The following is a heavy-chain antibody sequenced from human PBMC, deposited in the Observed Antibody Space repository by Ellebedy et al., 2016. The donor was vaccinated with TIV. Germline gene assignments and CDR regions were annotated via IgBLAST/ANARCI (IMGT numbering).Heavy chain of an antibody. J-gene: IGHJ6*03. CDR1: GYTFTGYY. CDR3: ARGGARYCSSTSCYRCPCYMDV. Sequence: ASVKVSCXASGYTFTGYYMHWVRQAPGQGLEWMGWINPNSGGTNYAQKFQGRVTMTRDTSISTAYMELSRLRSDDTAVYYCARGGARYCSSTSCYRCPCYMDVWGKGTTVTVSS. V-gene: IGHV1-2*02. D-gene: IGHD2-2*01. CDR2: INPNSGGT.